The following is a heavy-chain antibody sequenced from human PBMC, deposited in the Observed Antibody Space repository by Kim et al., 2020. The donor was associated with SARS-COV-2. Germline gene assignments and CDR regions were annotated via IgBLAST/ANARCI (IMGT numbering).Heavy chain of an antibody. CDR3: AKDMLRYGVGREDASDI. V-gene: IGHV3-43*01. J-gene: IGHJ3*02. CDR2: ITWDGESI. Sequence: GGSLRLSCAASGFNFGDYSMFWVRQSPGKGLKWVSLITWDGESIYYADSVKGRFTISRDNNKNLLFLQMNSLEIEDTALYYCAKDMLRYGVGREDASDIWGQGTMVTVSS. CDR1: GFNFGDYS. D-gene: IGHD2-8*01.